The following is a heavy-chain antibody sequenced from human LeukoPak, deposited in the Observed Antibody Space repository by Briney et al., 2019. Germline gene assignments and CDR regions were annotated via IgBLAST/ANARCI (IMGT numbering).Heavy chain of an antibody. CDR2: ISSSSSTI. CDR1: GFTFSSYS. D-gene: IGHD2-15*01. CDR3: ARDGRPRIYYGMDV. J-gene: IGHJ6*02. Sequence: GGFLRLSCAASGFTFSSYSINWVRQAPGKGLEWVSYISSSSSTIYYADSVKGRFTISRDNAKNSLYLQMNSLRAEDTAVYYCARDGRPRIYYGMDVWGQGTTVTVSS. V-gene: IGHV3-48*04.